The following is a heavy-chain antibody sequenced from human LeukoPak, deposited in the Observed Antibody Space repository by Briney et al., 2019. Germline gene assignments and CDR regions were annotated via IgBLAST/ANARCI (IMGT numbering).Heavy chain of an antibody. CDR1: GGTFNSYA. Sequence: SVKVSCKASGGTFNSYAISWVRQATGQGLEWMGGIIPIFGTANYAQKFQGRVTITADESTSTAYMELSSLRSEDTAVYYCARDSEMATMLHIWGQGTMVTVSS. CDR3: ARDSEMATMLHI. CDR2: IIPIFGTA. D-gene: IGHD5-24*01. J-gene: IGHJ3*02. V-gene: IGHV1-69*13.